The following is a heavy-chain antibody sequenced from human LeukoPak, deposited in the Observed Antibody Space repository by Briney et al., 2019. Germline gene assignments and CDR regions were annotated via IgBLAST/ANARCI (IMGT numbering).Heavy chain of an antibody. V-gene: IGHV3-20*04. CDR3: PRASYYDSSGWNYFDY. D-gene: IGHD3-22*01. CDR1: GFTFDDYA. CDR2: INWNGGST. J-gene: IGHJ4*02. Sequence: PGGSLRLSCAASGFTFDDYAMSWVRHAPGKGLEWVSGINWNGGSTGYADSVKGRFTISRDNAKNSLYLQMNSLRAEDTALYYCPRASYYDSSGWNYFDYWGQGTLVTVSS.